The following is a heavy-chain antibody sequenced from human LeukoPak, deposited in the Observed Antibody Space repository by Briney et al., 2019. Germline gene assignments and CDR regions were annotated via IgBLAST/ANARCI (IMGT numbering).Heavy chain of an antibody. J-gene: IGHJ4*02. Sequence: PSETLSLTCAVYGGSFSGYYWSWIRQPPGKGLEWIGEINHSGSTNYNPSLKSRVTISVDTSKNQFSLKLSSVTAADTAVYYCARLRRQYYDYVWGSYRLYYFDYWGQGTLVTVSS. CDR3: ARLRRQYYDYVWGSYRLYYFDY. CDR2: INHSGST. D-gene: IGHD3-16*02. V-gene: IGHV4-34*01. CDR1: GGSFSGYY.